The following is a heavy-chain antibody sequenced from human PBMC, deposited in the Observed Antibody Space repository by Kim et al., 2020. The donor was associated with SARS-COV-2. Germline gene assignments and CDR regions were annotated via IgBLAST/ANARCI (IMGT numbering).Heavy chain of an antibody. D-gene: IGHD5-18*01. Sequence: GGSLRLSCAASGFTFSSYGMHWVRQAPGKGLEWVAVIWYDGSNKYYADSVKGRFTISRDNSKNTLYLQMNSLRAEDTAVYYCARGGYSYGLVDAFDIWGQGTMVTVSS. V-gene: IGHV3-33*01. CDR1: GFTFSSYG. J-gene: IGHJ3*02. CDR3: ARGGYSYGLVDAFDI. CDR2: IWYDGSNK.